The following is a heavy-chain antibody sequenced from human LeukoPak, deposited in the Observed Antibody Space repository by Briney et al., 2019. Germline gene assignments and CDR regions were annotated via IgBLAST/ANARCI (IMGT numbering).Heavy chain of an antibody. Sequence: SETLSLTCAVYGGSFSGYCWSWIRQPPGKGLEWIGEINHSGSTNYNPSLKSRVTISVDTSKNQFSLKLSSVTAADTAVYYCARGDYGDLYYFDYWGQGTLVTVSS. CDR3: ARGDYGDLYYFDY. D-gene: IGHD4-17*01. V-gene: IGHV4-34*01. CDR2: INHSGST. CDR1: GGSFSGYC. J-gene: IGHJ4*02.